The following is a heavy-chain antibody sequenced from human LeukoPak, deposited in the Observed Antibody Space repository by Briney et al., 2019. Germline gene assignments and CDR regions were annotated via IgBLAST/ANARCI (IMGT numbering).Heavy chain of an antibody. CDR3: AKGFGEFSEYFQH. CDR1: GFTFSSYA. J-gene: IGHJ1*01. CDR2: ISGSGGST. D-gene: IGHD3-10*01. Sequence: GGSLRLSCAASGFTFSSYAMSWVRQAPGKGLEWVSAISGSGGSTYYADSVKGRSTISRDNSKNTLYLQMNSLRAEDTAVYYCAKGFGEFSEYFQHWGQGTLVTVSS. V-gene: IGHV3-23*01.